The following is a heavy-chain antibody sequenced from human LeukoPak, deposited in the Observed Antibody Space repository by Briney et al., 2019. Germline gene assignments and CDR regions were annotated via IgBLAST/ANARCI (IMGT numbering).Heavy chain of an antibody. CDR3: ARDPRLRKNYYDSSSNWYFDL. D-gene: IGHD3-22*01. CDR1: GGTFNNYA. CDR2: FIPIFDTT. V-gene: IGHV1-69*05. Sequence: SVTVSCKASGGTFNNYAVTWVRQAPGQGLEWMGGFIPIFDTTNYAPNFQGRVTITTDESSSIAYMELSSLKSEDTGVYYCARDPRLRKNYYDSSSNWYFDLWGRGTLVTVSS. J-gene: IGHJ2*01.